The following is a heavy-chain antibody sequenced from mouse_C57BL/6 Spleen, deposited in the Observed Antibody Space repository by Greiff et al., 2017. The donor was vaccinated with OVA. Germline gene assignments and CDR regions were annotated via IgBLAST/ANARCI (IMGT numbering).Heavy chain of an antibody. D-gene: IGHD1-1*01. V-gene: IGHV5-17*01. CDR3: ATITHAMDY. CDR2: ISSGSSTI. J-gene: IGHJ4*01. CDR1: GFTFSDYG. Sequence: EVKLMESGGGLVKPGGSLKLSCAASGFTFSDYGMHWVRQAPEKGLEWVAYISSGSSTIYYADTVKGRFTISRDNAKNTLFLQMTSLRSEDTAMYYCATITHAMDYWGQGTSVTVSS.